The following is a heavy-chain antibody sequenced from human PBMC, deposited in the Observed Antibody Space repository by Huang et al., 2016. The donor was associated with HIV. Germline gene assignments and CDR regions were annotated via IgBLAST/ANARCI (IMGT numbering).Heavy chain of an antibody. CDR2: ISYDGRRK. Sequence: QVQLVESGGGVVQPGRSLRLSCAASGITLSSYAMHWVRQAPGKGLEWVATISYDGRRKYYADSVKGRFTISRDNSKNTVYLQMNSLRAEDTAVYYCARERAGPPSGYWGQGTLVTVSS. V-gene: IGHV3-30*04. CDR3: ARERAGPPSGY. J-gene: IGHJ4*02. CDR1: GITLSSYA.